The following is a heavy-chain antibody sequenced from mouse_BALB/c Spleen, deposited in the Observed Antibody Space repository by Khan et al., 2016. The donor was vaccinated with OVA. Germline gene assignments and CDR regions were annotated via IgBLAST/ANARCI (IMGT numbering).Heavy chain of an antibody. J-gene: IGHJ2*01. Sequence: QVRLQQSGAELAKPGASVKMSCTASGYTFTSYWMHWIKQRPGQGLEWIGYINPTSGYTDYNQKFKDKATLTAVKSSSTAYMQLSSLTSDDSAVYYCARDRIDYWGQGTALTVSS. CDR3: ARDRIDY. CDR1: GYTFTSYW. CDR2: INPTSGYT. V-gene: IGHV1-7*01.